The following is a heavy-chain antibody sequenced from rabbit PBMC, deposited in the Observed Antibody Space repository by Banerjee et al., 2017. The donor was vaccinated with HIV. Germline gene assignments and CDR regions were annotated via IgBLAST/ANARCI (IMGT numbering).Heavy chain of an antibody. Sequence: LEESGGGLVKPGGTLTLTCTVSGFSFSSTWICWVRQAPGKGLEWIACIDTSDGDTDYANWPKGRFTISKASSTTVTLQMTSLTAADTATYFCARNYVNVFDPRGPGTLVTVS. CDR3: ARNYVNVFDP. CDR2: IDTSDGDT. J-gene: IGHJ2*01. D-gene: IGHD1-1*01. CDR1: GFSFSSTW. V-gene: IGHV1S45*01.